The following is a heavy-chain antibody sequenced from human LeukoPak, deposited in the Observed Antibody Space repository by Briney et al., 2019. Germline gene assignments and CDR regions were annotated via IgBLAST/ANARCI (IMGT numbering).Heavy chain of an antibody. V-gene: IGHV3-30-3*01. CDR1: GFTFSSYA. D-gene: IGHD4-23*01. J-gene: IGHJ4*02. CDR2: ISYDGSNK. Sequence: SGGSLRLSCAASGFTFSSYAMHWVRQAPGKGLEWVAVISYDGSNKYYADSVKGRFTISRDNSKNTLYLQMNSLRAEDTAVYYCARGGGGNTENLGYWGQGTLVTVSS. CDR3: ARGGGGNTENLGY.